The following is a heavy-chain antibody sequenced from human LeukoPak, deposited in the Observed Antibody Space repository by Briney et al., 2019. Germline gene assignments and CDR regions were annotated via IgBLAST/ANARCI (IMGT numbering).Heavy chain of an antibody. CDR3: ARGYYDSSGYYYFDY. Sequence: SETLSLTCTISGGSISSYCWSWIRQPPGKGLEWIGYIYYSGSTNYNPSLKSRVTISVDTSKNQFSLKLSSVTAADTAVYYCARGYYDSSGYYYFDYWGQGTLVTVSS. J-gene: IGHJ4*02. CDR1: GGSISSYC. V-gene: IGHV4-59*01. CDR2: IYYSGST. D-gene: IGHD3-22*01.